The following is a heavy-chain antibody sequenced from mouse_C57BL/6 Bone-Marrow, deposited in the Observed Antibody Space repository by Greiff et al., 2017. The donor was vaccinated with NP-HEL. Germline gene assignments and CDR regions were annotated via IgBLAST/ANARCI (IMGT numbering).Heavy chain of an antibody. D-gene: IGHD2-1*01. CDR1: GFTIKNTY. V-gene: IGHV14-3*01. CDR3: AVLGNYVSYWYFDV. J-gene: IGHJ1*03. CDR2: IDPANGNT. Sequence: EVQLQQSVAELVRPGASVKLSCTASGFTIKNTYMPWVKQRPEQGLEWIGRIDPANGNTKYAPKFQGKATITADTSSNKAYLQLSSLTSEDTAIYYCAVLGNYVSYWYFDVWGTGTTVTVSS.